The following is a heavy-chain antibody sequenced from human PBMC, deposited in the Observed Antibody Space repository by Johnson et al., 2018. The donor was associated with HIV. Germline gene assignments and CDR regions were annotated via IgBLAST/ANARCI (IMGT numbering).Heavy chain of an antibody. J-gene: IGHJ3*02. Sequence: VQLVESGGGLVQPGGSLRLSCAASGFTFSSYGMSWVRQAPGKGLEWVSGVTGTGGDTYYADSVKGRFTISRDNSKNTLYLQMNSLRAEDTAVYYCAQDLDTLAPYVAFDMWGQGTMVTVSS. CDR3: AQDLDTLAPYVAFDM. CDR2: VTGTGGDT. CDR1: GFTFSSYG. D-gene: IGHD2-2*02. V-gene: IGHV3-23*04.